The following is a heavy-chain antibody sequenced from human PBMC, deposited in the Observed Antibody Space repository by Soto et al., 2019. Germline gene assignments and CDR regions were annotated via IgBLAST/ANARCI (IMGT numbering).Heavy chain of an antibody. CDR2: INHSGST. J-gene: IGHJ5*02. CDR1: VWSVSGYW. D-gene: IGHD6-25*01. CDR3: AIPQGWHSQRLGEWLEP. Sequence: SEPMSVTCPVDVWSVSGYWLGCVLKTHWKGLEGIGEINHSGSTNYNPSLKSRVTISVDTSKNQFSLKLSSVTAADTAVYYCAIPQGWHSQRLGEWLEPCGQGTRVNVS. V-gene: IGHV4-34*01.